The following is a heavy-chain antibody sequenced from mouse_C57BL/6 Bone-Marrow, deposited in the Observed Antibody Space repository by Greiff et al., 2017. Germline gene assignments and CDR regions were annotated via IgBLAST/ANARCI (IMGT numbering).Heavy chain of an antibody. CDR2: ISSGGSYT. Sequence: EVQLVESGGDLVKPGGSLKLSCAASGFTFSSYGMSWVRQTPDKRLEWVATISSGGSYTYYPDSVKGRFTISRDNAKNTLYLQMSSLKSEDTAMYYCASYYSNYYWGQGTTLTVSS. V-gene: IGHV5-6*01. CDR1: GFTFSSYG. CDR3: ASYYSNYY. D-gene: IGHD2-5*01. J-gene: IGHJ2*01.